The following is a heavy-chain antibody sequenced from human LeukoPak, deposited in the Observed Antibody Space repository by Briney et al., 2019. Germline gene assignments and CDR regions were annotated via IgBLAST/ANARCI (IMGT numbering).Heavy chain of an antibody. CDR2: INHSGST. CDR3: ATGRYSSSWYIYYFDY. J-gene: IGHJ4*02. Sequence: PSETLSLTCAVYGGSFSGYYWSWIRQPPGKGLEWIGEINHSGSTNYNPSLKSRVTISVDTSKNQFSLKLSSVTAADTAVYYCATGRYSSSWYIYYFDYWGQGTLVTVSS. V-gene: IGHV4-34*01. CDR1: GGSFSGYY. D-gene: IGHD6-13*01.